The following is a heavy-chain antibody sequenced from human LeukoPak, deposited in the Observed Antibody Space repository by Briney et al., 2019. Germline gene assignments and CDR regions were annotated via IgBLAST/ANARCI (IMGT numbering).Heavy chain of an antibody. V-gene: IGHV3-48*01. CDR2: ISSSSSTI. J-gene: IGHJ4*02. D-gene: IGHD3-10*01. CDR1: GFTFSGYS. Sequence: GGSLRLSCAASGFTFSGYSMNWVRQAPGKGLEWVSYISSSSSTIYYADSVKGRFTISRDNAKNSLYLQMNSLRAEDTAVYYCARDVGVGYFDYWGQGTLVTVSS. CDR3: ARDVGVGYFDY.